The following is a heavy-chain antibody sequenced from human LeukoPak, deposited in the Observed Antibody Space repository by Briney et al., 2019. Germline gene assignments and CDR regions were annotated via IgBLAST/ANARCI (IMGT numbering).Heavy chain of an antibody. Sequence: SETLSLTCTVSGGSISSYYWSWIRQPAGKGLEWIGRIYTSGSTNYNPSLKSRVTISVDTSKNQFSLKLSSVTAADTAVYYCAREEGVYYYYYMDVWGKGTTVTVSS. V-gene: IGHV4-4*07. J-gene: IGHJ6*03. D-gene: IGHD3-16*01. CDR2: IYTSGST. CDR1: GGSISSYY. CDR3: AREEGVYYYYYMDV.